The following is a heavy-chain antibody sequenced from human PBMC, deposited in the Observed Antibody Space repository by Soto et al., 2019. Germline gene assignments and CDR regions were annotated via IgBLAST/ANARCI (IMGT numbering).Heavy chain of an antibody. CDR2: ISSSSSYI. Sequence: EVQLVESGGGLVKPGGSLRLSCAASGFTFSTYSMNWVRQAPGKGLEWVSSISSSSSYIYYADSVKGRFTISRDNAKNSLYLQMNSLRAEDAAVYYCARGTNIPDSFDYWGQGTLVTVSS. CDR1: GFTFSTYS. CDR3: ARGTNIPDSFDY. J-gene: IGHJ4*02. V-gene: IGHV3-21*01.